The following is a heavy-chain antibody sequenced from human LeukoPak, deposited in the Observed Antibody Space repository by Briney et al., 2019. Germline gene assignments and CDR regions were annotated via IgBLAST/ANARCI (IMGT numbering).Heavy chain of an antibody. Sequence: ASVKVSCKASGYTFTGYYIHWVRQAPGQGLEWMGWINPNINGTNYAQKFQGRVTMTGDRSISTAYMELSRLRSDDTAVYYCARGSSWVGGYYHYMDVWGQGTTVTVSS. V-gene: IGHV1-2*02. CDR2: INPNINGT. CDR1: GYTFTGYY. J-gene: IGHJ6*03. D-gene: IGHD6-13*01. CDR3: ARGSSWVGGYYHYMDV.